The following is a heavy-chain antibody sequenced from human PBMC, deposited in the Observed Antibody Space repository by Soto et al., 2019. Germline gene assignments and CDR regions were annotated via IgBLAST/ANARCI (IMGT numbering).Heavy chain of an antibody. CDR1: GFTFSSYW. Sequence: HPGGSLRLSCAASGFTFSSYWMRWVRQAPGKGLEWVSNIKQDGSENYYVDSVKGRFTISRDNAKNSLYLQMDSLRAEDTAVYHCARDPLKGYYYYGMDVWGQGTTVTVSS. J-gene: IGHJ6*02. CDR2: IKQDGSEN. D-gene: IGHD3-9*01. V-gene: IGHV3-7*03. CDR3: ARDPLKGYYYYGMDV.